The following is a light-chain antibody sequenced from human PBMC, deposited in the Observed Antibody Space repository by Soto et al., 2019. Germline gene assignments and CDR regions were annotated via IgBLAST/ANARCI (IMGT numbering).Light chain of an antibody. V-gene: IGKV3-11*01. CDR3: QQRSNWPIT. CDR1: QSVSKY. J-gene: IGKJ5*01. Sequence: EIVLTQSPATLSLSPGERATLSCRTSQSVSKYFAWYQQKPGRAPRLLIYDASSRATGIPARFIGSGSGTDFTLTISSLVPEDFATYYCQQRSNWPITFGQGTRLEIK. CDR2: DAS.